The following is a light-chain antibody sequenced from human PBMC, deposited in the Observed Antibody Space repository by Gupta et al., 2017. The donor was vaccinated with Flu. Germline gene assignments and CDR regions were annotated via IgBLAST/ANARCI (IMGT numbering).Light chain of an antibody. CDR3: RQEWGAVWT. CDR2: WAS. V-gene: IGKV4-1*01. CDR1: QSILYSSNNRNY. Sequence: DIVMTQSPDSLAVSLGERATINCKSSQSILYSSNNRNYLAWYQQKPGQPPKLLLYWASTRESPVLDRCSGSGSGRDFSLSIISLLTADVAVYVCRQEWGAVWTFGEGTKVEIK. J-gene: IGKJ1*01.